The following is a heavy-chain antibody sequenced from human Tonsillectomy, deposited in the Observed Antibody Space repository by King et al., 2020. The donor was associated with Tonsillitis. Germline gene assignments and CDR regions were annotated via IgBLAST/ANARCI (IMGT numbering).Heavy chain of an antibody. V-gene: IGHV3-21*01. CDR1: GFTFSNHD. CDR2: LSSGVNYT. D-gene: IGHD3-22*01. CDR3: AKDKGTDYYDSGRGAFDI. Sequence: VQLVESGGGLVKPGGSLRLSCVTSGFTFSNHDMKLVPQAPGKGLEWVSSLSSGVNYTYYSDVVKCRVTSSRENAKNSLYLQMDSLRAEDTAVYYCAKDKGTDYYDSGRGAFDIWGQGKRVTVSS. J-gene: IGHJ3*02.